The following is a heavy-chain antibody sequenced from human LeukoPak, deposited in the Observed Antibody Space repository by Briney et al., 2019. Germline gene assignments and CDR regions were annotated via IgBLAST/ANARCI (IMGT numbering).Heavy chain of an antibody. CDR3: AKGFGSSGSYRVDYFDY. J-gene: IGHJ4*02. CDR2: ISGSGGST. Sequence: PGGSLRLSCAASGFTFSSYAMSWVRQAPGKGLEWVSAISGSGGSTYYAGSVKGRFTISRDNSKNTLYPQMNSLRAEDTAVYYCAKGFGSSGSYRVDYFDYWGQGTLVTVSS. CDR1: GFTFSSYA. D-gene: IGHD6-19*01. V-gene: IGHV3-23*01.